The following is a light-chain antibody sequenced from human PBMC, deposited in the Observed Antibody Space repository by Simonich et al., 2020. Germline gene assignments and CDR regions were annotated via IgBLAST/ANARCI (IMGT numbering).Light chain of an antibody. CDR3: QQYNSYSRT. Sequence: DIQMTQSPSTMSASVGDRVTITCRASKSISSWLAWYQQKPGNAPKLLIYKASSLEIGVPSRFTGSGSGTEFPLTISSLQPDDFATYYCQQYNSYSRTFGQGTKVEIK. CDR2: KAS. CDR1: KSISSW. J-gene: IGKJ1*01. V-gene: IGKV1-5*03.